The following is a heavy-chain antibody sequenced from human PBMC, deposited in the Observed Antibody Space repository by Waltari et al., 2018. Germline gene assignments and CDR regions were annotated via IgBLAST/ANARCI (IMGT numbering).Heavy chain of an antibody. V-gene: IGHV1-69*12. CDR2: IIPIFGTA. CDR3: ARDKDIVVVVAATPVYGMDV. J-gene: IGHJ6*02. CDR1: GGTFSSYA. D-gene: IGHD2-15*01. Sequence: QVQLVQSGAEVKKPGSSVKVSCKASGGTFSSYAISWVRQAPGQGLEWMGGIIPIFGTANYAQKFQGRVTITADESTSTAYMELSSLRSEDTAVYYCARDKDIVVVVAATPVYGMDVWGQGTTVTVSS.